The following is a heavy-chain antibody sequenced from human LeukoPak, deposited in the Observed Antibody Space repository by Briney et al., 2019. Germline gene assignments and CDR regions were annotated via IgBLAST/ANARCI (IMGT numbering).Heavy chain of an antibody. CDR2: IKSKTDSGST. CDR1: GFTFSNAW. V-gene: IGHV3-15*01. J-gene: IGHJ4*02. Sequence: PGGSLRLSCAASGFTFSNAWMSWVRQAPGKGLEWVGRIKSKTDSGSTAYTAPVIARFTISRDNSINILYLQMNTLKAEDTDVYYCDTYNYGSYFYVSIRYWGQGTLVTVSS. CDR3: DTYNYGSYFYVSIRY. D-gene: IGHD3-10*01.